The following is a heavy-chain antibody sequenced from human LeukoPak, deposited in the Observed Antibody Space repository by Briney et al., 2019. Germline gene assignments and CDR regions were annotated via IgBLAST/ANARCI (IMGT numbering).Heavy chain of an antibody. D-gene: IGHD3-10*01. CDR1: GGTFSSYA. V-gene: IGHV1-69*01. CDR3: ARAETLLWFGDV. J-gene: IGHJ6*04. Sequence: SVKVSCKASGGTFSSYAISWVRQAPGQGLEWMGGIIPIFGTANYARKFQGRVTITADESTSTAYMELSSLRSEDTAVYYCARAETLLWFGDVWGKGTTVTVSS. CDR2: IIPIFGTA.